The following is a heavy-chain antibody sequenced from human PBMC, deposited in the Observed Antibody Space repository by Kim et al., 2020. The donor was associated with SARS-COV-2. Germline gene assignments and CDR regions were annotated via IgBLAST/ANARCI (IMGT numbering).Heavy chain of an antibody. Sequence: GGSLRLSCAASGFTFSSYAMSWVRQAPGKGLEWVSAISGSGGSTYYADSVKGRFTISRDNSKNTLYLQLNSLRAEDTAVYYCAKDLRFLEWHGAFDIWGQGTMVTVSS. CDR2: ISGSGGST. CDR1: GFTFSSYA. J-gene: IGHJ3*02. V-gene: IGHV3-23*01. CDR3: AKDLRFLEWHGAFDI. D-gene: IGHD3-3*01.